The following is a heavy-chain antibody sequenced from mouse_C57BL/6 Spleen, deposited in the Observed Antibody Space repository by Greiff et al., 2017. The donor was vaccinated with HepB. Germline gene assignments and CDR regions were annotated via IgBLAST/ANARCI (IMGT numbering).Heavy chain of an antibody. J-gene: IGHJ1*03. D-gene: IGHD1-1*01. CDR2: IYPRSGNT. CDR1: GYTFTSYG. Sequence: QVQLQQSGAELARPGASVKLSCKASGYTFTSYGISWVKQRTGQGLEWIGEIYPRSGNTYYNEKFKGKATLTADKSSSTAYMELRSLTSEDSAVYFCAREGDYGSPRYFDVWGTGTTVTVSS. V-gene: IGHV1-81*01. CDR3: AREGDYGSPRYFDV.